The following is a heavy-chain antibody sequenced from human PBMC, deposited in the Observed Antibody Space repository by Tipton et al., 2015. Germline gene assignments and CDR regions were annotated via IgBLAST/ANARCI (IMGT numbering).Heavy chain of an antibody. CDR1: GYNFANYW. V-gene: IGHV5-51*01. Sequence: QLVQSGAEVKKPGESLKISCKGSGYNFANYWIAWVRQMPGKGLEWMGIIYPSDSDTRYSPSFQGQVTISADKSISTAYLQWNSLKAADTAMYYCATQYGRYFDYWGQGTLVTVSS. J-gene: IGHJ4*02. CDR2: IYPSDSDT. D-gene: IGHD4-17*01. CDR3: ATQYGRYFDY.